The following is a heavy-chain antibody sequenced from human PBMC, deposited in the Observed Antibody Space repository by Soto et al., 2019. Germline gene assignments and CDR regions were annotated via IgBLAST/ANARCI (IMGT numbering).Heavy chain of an antibody. CDR1: GGYISSYY. CDR3: ARDGWDYAYGMDV. CDR2: IYYSGST. Sequence: PSETLSLTCTGSGGYISSYYWSWIRQPPGKGLEWIGYIYYSGSTNYNPSLKSRVTISVDTSKNQFSLKLSSVTAADTAVYYCARDGWDYAYGMDVWGQGTTVTVSS. J-gene: IGHJ6*02. D-gene: IGHD4-17*01. V-gene: IGHV4-59*01.